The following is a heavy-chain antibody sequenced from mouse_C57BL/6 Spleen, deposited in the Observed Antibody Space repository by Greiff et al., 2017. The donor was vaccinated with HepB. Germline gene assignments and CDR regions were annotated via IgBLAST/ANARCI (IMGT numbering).Heavy chain of an antibody. J-gene: IGHJ4*01. D-gene: IGHD4-1*01. CDR3: ARWDSDAMDY. V-gene: IGHV1-82*01. CDR2: IYPGDGDT. Sequence: VQLQQSGPELVKPGASVKISCKASGYAFSSSWMNWVKQRPGKGLEWIGRIYPGDGDTNYNGKFKGKATLTADKSSSTAYMQLSSLTSEGSAVYFCARWDSDAMDYWVQGTSVTVSS. CDR1: GYAFSSSW.